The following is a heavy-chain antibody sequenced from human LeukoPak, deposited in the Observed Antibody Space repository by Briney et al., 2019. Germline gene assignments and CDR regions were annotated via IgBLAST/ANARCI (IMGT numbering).Heavy chain of an antibody. CDR3: ARAELPAANLHWFDP. J-gene: IGHJ5*02. V-gene: IGHV4-38-2*02. D-gene: IGHD2-2*01. CDR2: IYHSGST. Sequence: PSETLSLTCTVSGYSISSGYYWGWIRQPPGKGLEWIGSIYHSGSTYYNPSLKSRVTISVDTSKNQFSLKLSSVTAADTAVYYCARAELPAANLHWFDPWGQGTLVTVSS. CDR1: GYSISSGYY.